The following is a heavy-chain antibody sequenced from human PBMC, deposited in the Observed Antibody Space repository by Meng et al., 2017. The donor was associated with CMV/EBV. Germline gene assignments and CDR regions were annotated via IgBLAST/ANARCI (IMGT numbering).Heavy chain of an antibody. CDR2: IYPSGST. CDR1: GGSISSGSYC. J-gene: IGHJ4*02. Sequence: QVQRAAAGPGLVKPSQTLSLTCTGSGGSISSGSYCWSWIRQPAVKGLEWIGRIYPSGSTNYNPSLKSRVTISVDTSKNQFSLKLSSVTAADTAVDYCARGGIAAAGLHWGQGTLVTVSS. D-gene: IGHD6-13*01. V-gene: IGHV4-61*02. CDR3: ARGGIAAAGLH.